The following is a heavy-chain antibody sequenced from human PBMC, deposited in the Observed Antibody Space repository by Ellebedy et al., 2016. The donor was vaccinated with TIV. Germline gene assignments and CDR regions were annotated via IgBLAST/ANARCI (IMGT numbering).Heavy chain of an antibody. CDR1: GFSFSTYA. V-gene: IGHV3-23*01. J-gene: IGHJ4*02. D-gene: IGHD1-26*01. CDR2: ISGRAGDT. Sequence: PGGSLRLSCAASGFSFSTYAMSWVCQAPGKVLEWVSFISGRAGDTYYADSVKGRFTISRDDSKNTLYLQMHSLKAEDTALYYCSKSQVGATFFDYWGQGTRVTVSS. CDR3: SKSQVGATFFDY.